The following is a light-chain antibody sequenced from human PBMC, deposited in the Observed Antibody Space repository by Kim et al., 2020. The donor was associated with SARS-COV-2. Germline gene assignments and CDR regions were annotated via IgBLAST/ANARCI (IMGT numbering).Light chain of an antibody. CDR1: NIGSKS. CDR3: QVWDATKDRYV. CDR2: DDG. V-gene: IGLV3-21*02. Sequence: APGQTATMTCGGDNIGSKSVHWYQERPGQAPVLVIYDDGERPSGIPERFSGSNYRNTATLTITRVEAGDEADYYCQVWDATKDRYVFGSGTKVTVL. J-gene: IGLJ1*01.